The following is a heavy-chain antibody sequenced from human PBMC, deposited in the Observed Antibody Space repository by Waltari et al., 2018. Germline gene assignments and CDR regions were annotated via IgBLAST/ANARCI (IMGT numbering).Heavy chain of an antibody. Sequence: EVQLVESGGGVRRPGGSLRLSCAASGVNFADHGRRWVRQAPGKGLEWVSSINWNGGSTCYADSVRGRFTISRDNAKNSLYLQMNSLRADDTALYYCAREKLMGEYIDYWGQGTLVTVSS. J-gene: IGHJ4*02. D-gene: IGHD2-15*01. CDR3: AREKLMGEYIDY. CDR1: GVNFADHG. V-gene: IGHV3-20*04. CDR2: INWNGGST.